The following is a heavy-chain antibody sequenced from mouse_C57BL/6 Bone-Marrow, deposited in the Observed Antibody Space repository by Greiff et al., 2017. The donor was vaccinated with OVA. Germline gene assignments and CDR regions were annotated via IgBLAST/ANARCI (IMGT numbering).Heavy chain of an antibody. Sequence: EVQRVESGGGLVKPGGSLKLSCAASGFTFSSYAMSWVRQTPEKRLEWVATISDGGSYTYYPDNVKGRSTISRDNAKNNLYLQMSHLKSEDTAMYYCARDHYYGSSYWYFDVWGTGTTVTVSS. CDR2: ISDGGSYT. J-gene: IGHJ1*03. V-gene: IGHV5-4*01. D-gene: IGHD1-1*01. CDR1: GFTFSSYA. CDR3: ARDHYYGSSYWYFDV.